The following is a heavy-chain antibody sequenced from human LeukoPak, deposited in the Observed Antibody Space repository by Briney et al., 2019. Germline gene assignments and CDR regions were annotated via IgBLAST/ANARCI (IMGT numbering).Heavy chain of an antibody. Sequence: PGGSLRVSCAASGFSFSSYWMHWVRQVPGKGLVWVSRINTDGSITSDADSVKGRFTISRDNAENTLYLQMNSLRAEDTAVYHCVSQVYGFSPFDIWGQASMVTVSS. CDR1: GFSFSSYW. D-gene: IGHD4-17*01. CDR2: INTDGSIT. CDR3: VSQVYGFSPFDI. J-gene: IGHJ3*02. V-gene: IGHV3-74*01.